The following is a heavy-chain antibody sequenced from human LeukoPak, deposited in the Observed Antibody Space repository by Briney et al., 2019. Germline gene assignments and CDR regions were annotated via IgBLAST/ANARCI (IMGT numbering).Heavy chain of an antibody. V-gene: IGHV4-39*01. CDR3: ARPGGYYYYYMDV. Sequence: PSETLSLTCTVSGDSISTSNSYWGWIRQPPGKGLEWIGSIYYSGNTYYNASLKSRVTISVDTSKNQFSLKLSSVTAADTAVYYCARPGGYYYYYMDVWGKGTTVTVSS. CDR1: GDSISTSNSY. J-gene: IGHJ6*03. CDR2: IYYSGNT.